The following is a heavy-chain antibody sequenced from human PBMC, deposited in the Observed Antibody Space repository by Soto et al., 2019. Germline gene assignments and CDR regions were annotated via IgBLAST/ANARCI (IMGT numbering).Heavy chain of an antibody. Sequence: SETLSLTCTVSGGSIGTYYWSWIRQPPGKGLEWVGYIYNTGSTNYNPSLKSRVTISIDTSRNQFSLKLSSVTAADTALYYCARGEDTAVAGLWDHWGQGTLVTVSS. J-gene: IGHJ4*02. V-gene: IGHV4-59*01. CDR2: IYNTGST. CDR1: GGSIGTYY. CDR3: ARGEDTAVAGLWDH. D-gene: IGHD6-19*01.